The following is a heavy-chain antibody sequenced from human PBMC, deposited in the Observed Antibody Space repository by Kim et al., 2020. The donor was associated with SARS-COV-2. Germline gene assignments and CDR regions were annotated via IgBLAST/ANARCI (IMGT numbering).Heavy chain of an antibody. J-gene: IGHJ4*02. D-gene: IGHD2-2*01. CDR3: ARGYSNSSSSPFDS. Sequence: YKPALKSRVTILLDRSKNEFSLELRSVTAADTAVYFCARGYSNSSSSPFDSWGQGTLVTVSS. V-gene: IGHV4-30-2*01.